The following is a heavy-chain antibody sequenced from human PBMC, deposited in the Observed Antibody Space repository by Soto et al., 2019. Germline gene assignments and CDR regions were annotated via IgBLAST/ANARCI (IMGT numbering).Heavy chain of an antibody. CDR1: GFTFSSYT. CDR2: ISYDGNNK. Sequence: PGGSLRLSCAASGFTFSSYTMHWVRQAPGEGLEWVAVISYDGNNKFYADSVKGRFTISRDSSSQTLYLQMNSLRPDDTAVYYCARAFTVTTGFDYWGQGTLVTVSS. CDR3: ARAFTVTTGFDY. J-gene: IGHJ4*02. V-gene: IGHV3-30*03. D-gene: IGHD4-4*01.